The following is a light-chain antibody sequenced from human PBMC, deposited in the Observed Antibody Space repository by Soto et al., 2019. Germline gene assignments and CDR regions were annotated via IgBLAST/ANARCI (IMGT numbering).Light chain of an antibody. CDR2: DAS. J-gene: IGKJ1*01. CDR1: QSVSSY. Sequence: EIVLTQSPATLSXSPXXXXTXXXRASQSVSSYLAWYQQKPGQAPRLLIYDASNRATGIPARFSGSGSGTDFTLTISSLEPEDFAVYYCQQRSNWPRTFGQGTKVDIK. CDR3: QQRSNWPRT. V-gene: IGKV3-11*01.